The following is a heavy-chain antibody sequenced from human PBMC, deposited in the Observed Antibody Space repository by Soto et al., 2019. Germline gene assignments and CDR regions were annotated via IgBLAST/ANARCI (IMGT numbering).Heavy chain of an antibody. CDR2: IQSGGST. Sequence: EVQLVESGGGLVQPGGSLRLSCAASGFTVSSKYMSWVRQAPGKGLEWVSLIQSGGSTYYAGSVKGRFTISRDNSENTLFLQMNSLRVEDTAVYYFTRDDVHCSGGRCYGVPMDFWGKGTTVTVSA. J-gene: IGHJ6*04. CDR3: TRDDVHCSGGRCYGVPMDF. CDR1: GFTVSSKY. V-gene: IGHV3-66*01. D-gene: IGHD2-15*01.